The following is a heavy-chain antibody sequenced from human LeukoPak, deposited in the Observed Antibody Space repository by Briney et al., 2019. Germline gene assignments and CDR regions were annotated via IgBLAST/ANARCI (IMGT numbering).Heavy chain of an antibody. CDR3: ARWGLVAPGTYYYYYMDV. D-gene: IGHD2-2*01. CDR1: GYTFTNYG. CDR2: INAFNGDT. J-gene: IGHJ6*03. Sequence: GASVKVSCKTSGYTFTNYGLAWVRQAPGQGLEWMGWINAFNGDTHYAQNFQGRVTMTTDTSTTTAYMEVRSLRSDDTAVYYCARWGLVAPGTYYYYYMDVWGKGTTVTVSS. V-gene: IGHV1-18*01.